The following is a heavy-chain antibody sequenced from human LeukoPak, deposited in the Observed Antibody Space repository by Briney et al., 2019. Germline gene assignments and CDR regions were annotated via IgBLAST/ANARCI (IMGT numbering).Heavy chain of an antibody. CDR1: GGSITNYY. CDR3: ARDEAAAGNRPFDW. J-gene: IGHJ4*02. CDR2: INHGGIT. V-gene: IGHV4-34*01. D-gene: IGHD6-13*01. Sequence: SETLSLTCAVHGGSITNYYWSWIRQPPGKGLEWIGEINHGGITTYTPSLKSRVTILVDTSKNQFSLKLSSVTAADTAVYYCARDEAAAGNRPFDWWGQGTLVTVSS.